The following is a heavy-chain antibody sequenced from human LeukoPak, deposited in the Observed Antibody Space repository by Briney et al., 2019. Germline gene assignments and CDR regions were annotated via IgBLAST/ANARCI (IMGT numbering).Heavy chain of an antibody. V-gene: IGHV3-7*03. J-gene: IGHJ4*02. CDR1: GFMFSNYW. CDR2: ITKDGSDK. CDR3: ARDSLIQHGSGSYWGFDY. D-gene: IGHD3-10*01. Sequence: GGSLRLSCAASGFMFSNYWMSWVRQAPGKGPEWVGDITKDGSDKYYVGSVKGRFTISRDNAKNSLYLQMNSLRAEDTAVYYCARDSLIQHGSGSYWGFDYWGRGILVTVSS.